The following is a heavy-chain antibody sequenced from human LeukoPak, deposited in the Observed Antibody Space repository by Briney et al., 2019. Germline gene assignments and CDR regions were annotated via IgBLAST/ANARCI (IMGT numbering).Heavy chain of an antibody. V-gene: IGHV4-59*01. CDR3: ARAPESSSSYYYYYGMDV. D-gene: IGHD6-6*01. Sequence: SETLSLTCTVSGGSICSYYWSWIRQPPGKGLEWIGYIYYSGSTNYNPSLKSRVTISVDTSKNQFSLKLSSVTAADTAVYYCARAPESSSSYYYYYGMDVWGQGTTVTVSS. CDR2: IYYSGST. CDR1: GGSICSYY. J-gene: IGHJ6*02.